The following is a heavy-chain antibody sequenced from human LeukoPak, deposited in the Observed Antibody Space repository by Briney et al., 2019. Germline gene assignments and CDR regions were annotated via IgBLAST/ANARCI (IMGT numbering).Heavy chain of an antibody. CDR2: INPPDGST. V-gene: IGHV1-46*01. CDR1: GHSLTSYY. D-gene: IGHD6-13*01. J-gene: IGHJ6*03. CDR3: ATGHSWYGYYYIDV. Sequence: ASLKLSCKASGHSLTSYYIHWVRQAPGQGPEWMGIINPPDGSTAYAQKIQGRLTMTSDMSTSTVYMELSSLRAEDAAVYYCATGHSWYGYYYIDVWGKGTTVSVSS.